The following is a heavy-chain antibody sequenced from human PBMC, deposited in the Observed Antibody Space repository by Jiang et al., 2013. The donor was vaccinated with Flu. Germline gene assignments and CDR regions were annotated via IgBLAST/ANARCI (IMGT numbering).Heavy chain of an antibody. CDR2: IYYSGST. V-gene: IGHV4-59*08. D-gene: IGHD6-19*01. CDR1: GGSISSYY. Sequence: GSGLVKPSETLSLTCTVSGGSISSYYWSWIRQPPGKGLEWIGYIYYSGSTNYNPSLKSRVTISVDTSKNQFSLKLSSVTAADTAVYYCARHGYSSGWDFDYWGQGTLVTVSS. J-gene: IGHJ4*02. CDR3: ARHGYSSGWDFDY.